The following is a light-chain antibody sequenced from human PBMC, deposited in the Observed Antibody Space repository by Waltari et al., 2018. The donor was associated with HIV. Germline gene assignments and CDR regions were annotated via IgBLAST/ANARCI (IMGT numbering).Light chain of an antibody. J-gene: IGLJ3*02. CDR2: DVS. Sequence: QSALTQPAFVSGSPGQSITISCTGTSSDVGGYTYVSWYQQHPGKAPKLRIYDVSNRPSGVSNRFSGSKSGNTASLTISGLQAEDEADYYCSSYTSSSTLVFGGGTKLTVL. CDR1: SSDVGGYTY. CDR3: SSYTSSSTLV. V-gene: IGLV2-14*03.